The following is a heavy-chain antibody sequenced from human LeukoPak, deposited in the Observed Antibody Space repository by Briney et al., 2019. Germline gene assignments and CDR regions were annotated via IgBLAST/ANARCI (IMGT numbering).Heavy chain of an antibody. CDR1: GGSISSYS. CDR3: ARDGGGGWFDP. D-gene: IGHD3-16*01. J-gene: IGHJ5*02. V-gene: IGHV4-59*01. Sequence: SETLSLTCTVSGGSISSYSWNWLRQPPGKGLEWIGFIYYTGSTNYNPSLRSRVTISLDTSKNQFSLKLSSVTAADTAIYYCARDGGGGWFDPWGQGTLVTVSS. CDR2: IYYTGST.